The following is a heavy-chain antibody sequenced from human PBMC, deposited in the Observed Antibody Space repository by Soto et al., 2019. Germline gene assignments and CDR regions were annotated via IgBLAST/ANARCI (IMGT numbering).Heavy chain of an antibody. V-gene: IGHV3-53*01. CDR2: IYSGGST. Sequence: EVQLVESGGGLIQPGGSLRLSCAASGFTVSSNYMSWVRQAPGKGLEWVSVIYSGGSTYYADSVKGRFTISRDISKNTLYLQMNSLRAEDTAVYYCARDRIPLARIVGATPTYYGMDVWGQGTTVTVSS. J-gene: IGHJ6*02. D-gene: IGHD1-26*01. CDR3: ARDRIPLARIVGATPTYYGMDV. CDR1: GFTVSSNY.